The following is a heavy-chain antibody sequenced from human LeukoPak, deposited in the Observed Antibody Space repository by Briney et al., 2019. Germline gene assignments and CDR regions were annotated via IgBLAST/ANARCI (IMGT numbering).Heavy chain of an antibody. CDR1: GGSFSGYY. V-gene: IGHV4-34*01. CDR3: ASNYYDWFDAFDI. D-gene: IGHD3-22*01. Sequence: PSETLSLTCAVYGGSFSGYYWSWIRQPPGKGLEWIGEIYHSGSTNYNPSLKSRVTISVDKSRNQFSLKLSSVTAADTAVYYCASNYYDWFDAFDIWGQGTMVTVSS. J-gene: IGHJ3*02. CDR2: IYHSGST.